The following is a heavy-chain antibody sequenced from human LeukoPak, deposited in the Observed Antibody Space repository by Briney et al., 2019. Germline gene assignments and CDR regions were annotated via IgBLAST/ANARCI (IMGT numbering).Heavy chain of an antibody. D-gene: IGHD3-10*01. CDR1: GGTFSSYA. J-gene: IGHJ5*01. Sequence: SVKVSCKASGGTFSSYAISWVRQAPGQGLEWVGRIIPILGIANYAQKFQGRVTITADKSTSTAYMELSSLRSEDTAVYYCARGSWFDYWGQGTLVTVSS. CDR3: ARGSWFDY. V-gene: IGHV1-69*04. CDR2: IIPILGIA.